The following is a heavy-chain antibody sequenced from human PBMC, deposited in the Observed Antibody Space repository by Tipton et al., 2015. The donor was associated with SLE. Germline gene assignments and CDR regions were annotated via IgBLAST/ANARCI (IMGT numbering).Heavy chain of an antibody. CDR2: INHSGRI. J-gene: IGHJ6*03. D-gene: IGHD2-2*03. Sequence: LRLSCAASGFSFRTYGMHWVRQAPGKGLEWIGDINHSGRIDYNPSLMSRVTISEATSKNQFSLTLTSVTAADTGVYYCARGVAIYWITYYDYYMDVWGKGTTVTVSS. CDR1: GFSFRTYG. CDR3: ARGVAIYWITYYDYYMDV. V-gene: IGHV4-34*01.